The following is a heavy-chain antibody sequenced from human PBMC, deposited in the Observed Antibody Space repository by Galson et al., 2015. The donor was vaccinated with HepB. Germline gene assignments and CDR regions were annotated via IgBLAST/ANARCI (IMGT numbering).Heavy chain of an antibody. J-gene: IGHJ6*03. CDR1: GGTFSGYA. CDR3: ARGGDIVLANPRSYYYYMDV. V-gene: IGHV1-69*13. D-gene: IGHD2-8*02. CDR2: IIPIFGTA. Sequence: SVKVSCKASGGTFSGYAISWVRQAPGQGLEWMGGIIPIFGTANYAQKFQGRVTITADESTSTAYMELSSLRSEDTAVYYCARGGDIVLANPRSYYYYMDVWGKGTTVTVSS.